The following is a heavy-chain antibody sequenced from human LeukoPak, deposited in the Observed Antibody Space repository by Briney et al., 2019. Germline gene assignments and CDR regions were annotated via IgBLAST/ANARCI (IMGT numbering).Heavy chain of an antibody. V-gene: IGHV4-59*01. J-gene: IGHJ6*02. CDR2: IYYSGST. Sequence: SETLSLTCTVSGGSISSYYWSWIRQPPGKGLEWIGYIYYSGSTSYNPSLKSRVTISVDTSKNQFSLKLSSVTAADTAVYYCARFAGYYYGMDVWGQGTTVTVSS. CDR3: ARFAGYYYGMDV. CDR1: GGSISSYY.